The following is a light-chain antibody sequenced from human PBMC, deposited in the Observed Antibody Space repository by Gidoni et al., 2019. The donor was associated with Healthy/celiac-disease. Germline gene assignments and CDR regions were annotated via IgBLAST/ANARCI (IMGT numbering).Light chain of an antibody. V-gene: IGKV1-33*01. CDR1: QDISNY. CDR3: QQYDNRPLT. Sequence: DIQITQSPSSLSASVGDRVTITCQASQDISNYLNGYQQKPGNAPKLLIYDASNLETGVPSSFIGSGAGTDFTFTISSLQPEDIATYYCQQYDNRPLTFGGGTKVEIK. CDR2: DAS. J-gene: IGKJ4*01.